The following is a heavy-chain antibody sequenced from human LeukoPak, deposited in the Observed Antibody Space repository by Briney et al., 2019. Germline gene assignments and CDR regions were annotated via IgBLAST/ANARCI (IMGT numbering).Heavy chain of an antibody. Sequence: GGSLRLSCAASGFTFNHYAMSWVRQAPGKGLEWVSAISASGGTTYYADSVKGRFTISRDNSEHTLFLQMNSLRAEDTAVYYCAKEPREYCSSTSCPNWFDSWGQGNLVTVSS. D-gene: IGHD2-2*01. CDR1: GFTFNHYA. J-gene: IGHJ5*01. CDR2: ISASGGTT. CDR3: AKEPREYCSSTSCPNWFDS. V-gene: IGHV3-23*01.